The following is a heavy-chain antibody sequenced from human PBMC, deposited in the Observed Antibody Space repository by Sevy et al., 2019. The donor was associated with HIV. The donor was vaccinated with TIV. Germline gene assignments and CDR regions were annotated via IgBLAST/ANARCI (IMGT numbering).Heavy chain of an antibody. CDR1: GFTFKSYW. V-gene: IGHV3-7*01. CDR2: INQDGSEK. D-gene: IGHD5-12*01. CDR3: AREGSAYDTYYYHYAMDV. J-gene: IGHJ6*02. Sequence: GGSLRLSCAASGFTFKSYWMTWVRQAPGKGLEWVANINQDGSEKYYSDSLKGRFSISRDNSKNSVHLQINTLRAEDTAVYYCAREGSAYDTYYYHYAMDVWGRGTTVTVSS.